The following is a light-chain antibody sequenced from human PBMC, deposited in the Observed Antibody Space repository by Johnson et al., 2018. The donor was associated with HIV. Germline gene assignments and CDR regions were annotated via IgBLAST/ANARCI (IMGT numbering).Light chain of an antibody. V-gene: IGLV1-51*01. CDR1: SSNIGNNY. J-gene: IGLJ1*01. Sequence: VLTQPPSVSAAPGQKVTISCSGSSSNIGNNYVSWYQQLPGTAPKLLIFDKNKRPSGIPDRFSASQSGTSATLDITGLQTGDEADYYCGTWDTSPGAHYVFGSGTKVTVL. CDR2: DKN. CDR3: GTWDTSPGAHYV.